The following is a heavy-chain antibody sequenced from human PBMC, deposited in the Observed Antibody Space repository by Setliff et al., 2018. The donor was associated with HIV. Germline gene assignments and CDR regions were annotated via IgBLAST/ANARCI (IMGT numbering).Heavy chain of an antibody. J-gene: IGHJ6*03. V-gene: IGHV3-66*02. D-gene: IGHD3-9*01. CDR1: GFSVTNNY. Sequence: PGGSLRLSCVASGFSVTNNYINWVRQAPGKGLEWVSVIYGGGATSYADSVKGRFNISRDSSNNTVYLQMNSLRTEDTAMYFCARDQPYFDYLLSSASKAYYYYYMDVWGRGTMVTVSS. CDR2: IYGGGAT. CDR3: ARDQPYFDYLLSSASKAYYYYYMDV.